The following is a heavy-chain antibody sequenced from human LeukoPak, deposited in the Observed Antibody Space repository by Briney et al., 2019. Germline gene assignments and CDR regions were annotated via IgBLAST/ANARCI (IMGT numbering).Heavy chain of an antibody. V-gene: IGHV3-30*18. CDR2: ISYDGSNK. D-gene: IGHD3-22*01. CDR1: GFTFSSYG. Sequence: PGGSLRLSCAASGFTFSSYGMHWVRQAPGKGLEWVAVISYDGSNKYYADSVKGRFTISRDNSKNTLYLQMNSLRAEDTAVYYCAKDSRSSGYERLDYWGQGTLVTVSS. CDR3: AKDSRSSGYERLDY. J-gene: IGHJ4*02.